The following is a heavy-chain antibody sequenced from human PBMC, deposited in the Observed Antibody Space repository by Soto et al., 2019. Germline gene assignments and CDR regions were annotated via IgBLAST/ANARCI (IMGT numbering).Heavy chain of an antibody. CDR3: ARGLNGYLHYFDY. CDR1: GYTFTSYA. D-gene: IGHD5-18*01. V-gene: IGHV1-3*01. J-gene: IGHJ4*02. CDR2: INAGNGNT. Sequence: QVQLVQSGAEVKKPGASVKVSCKASGYTFTSYAMHWVRQAPGQRLEWMGWINAGNGNTKYSQKFQGRDTITRDTSASTAYMELSSLRSEDTAVYYCARGLNGYLHYFDYWGQGTLVTVS.